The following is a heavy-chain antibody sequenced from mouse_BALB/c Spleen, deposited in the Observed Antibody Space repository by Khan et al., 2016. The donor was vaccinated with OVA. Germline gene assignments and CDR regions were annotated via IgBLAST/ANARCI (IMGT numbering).Heavy chain of an antibody. V-gene: IGHV14-1*02. J-gene: IGHJ3*01. D-gene: IGHD2-3*01. CDR3: TRDGYSPWFAY. CDR2: FDPENGNT. CDR1: GFNIKDYY. Sequence: IQLVQSGAELVRPGALVKLSCKASGFNIKDYYIHWVKQRPERGLEWLGGFDPENGNTIYDPKFQGKASITADTSSNTVYLQLSSLTSEDAAVYYCTRDGYSPWFAYWGQGTLVTVSA.